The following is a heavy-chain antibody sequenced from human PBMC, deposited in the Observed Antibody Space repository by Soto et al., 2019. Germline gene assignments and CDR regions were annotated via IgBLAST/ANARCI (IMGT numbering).Heavy chain of an antibody. V-gene: IGHV4-4*02. D-gene: IGHD2-15*01. CDR2: IYHSGST. Sequence: PSETLSLTCAVSGGSISSSNWWSWVRQPSGKGLEWIGEIYHSGSTNYNPSLKSRVTISVDKSKNQFSLKLSSVTAADTAVYYCARVYCSGGSCKRGDYFDYWGQGTLVTVSS. CDR3: ARVYCSGGSCKRGDYFDY. CDR1: GGSISSSNW. J-gene: IGHJ4*02.